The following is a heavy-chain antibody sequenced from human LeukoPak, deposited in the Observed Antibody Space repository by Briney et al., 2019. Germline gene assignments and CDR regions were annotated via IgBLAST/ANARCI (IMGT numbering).Heavy chain of an antibody. D-gene: IGHD5-18*01. CDR2: IDPSDSRT. J-gene: IGHJ5*02. Sequence: GESLRISCQSSGYGFTAYYLGWVRQMPGRGLEWMGKIDPSDSRTNYSPAFQGHVTISVDKSSSTAYLQWNSLQVSDTAMYYCVRMVTQDAAGTIGWFDPWGQGTQVTVSS. CDR1: GYGFTAYY. V-gene: IGHV5-10-1*01. CDR3: VRMVTQDAAGTIGWFDP.